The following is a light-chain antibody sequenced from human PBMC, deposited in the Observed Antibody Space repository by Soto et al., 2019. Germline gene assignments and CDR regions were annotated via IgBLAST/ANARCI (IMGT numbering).Light chain of an antibody. CDR2: DAS. J-gene: IGKJ2*01. V-gene: IGKV3-11*01. CDR1: QSVSSY. Sequence: EIVLTQSPATLSLSPGERATLSCRASQSVSSYLAWYHQKPRQAPRLLIYDASNRATGIPARFSGSGSGTDFTLTISSLEPEDFAVYYCQQRSNWPYTFGQGTKLEIK. CDR3: QQRSNWPYT.